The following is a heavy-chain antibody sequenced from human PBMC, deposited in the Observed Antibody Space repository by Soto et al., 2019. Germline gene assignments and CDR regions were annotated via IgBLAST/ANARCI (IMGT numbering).Heavy chain of an antibody. CDR3: ARDSHYTIDV. J-gene: IGHJ6*02. V-gene: IGHV3-74*01. CDR1: GFTFSNHW. CDR2: IYIDGSIT. Sequence: GGSLRLSCAASGFTFSNHWMHWVRQVPGKGLVSVSRIYIDGSITSYEDSVKGRFTIARDNAKNTLYLHMNSLRAEDTAVYYCARDSHYTIDVWGQGTTVTVSS.